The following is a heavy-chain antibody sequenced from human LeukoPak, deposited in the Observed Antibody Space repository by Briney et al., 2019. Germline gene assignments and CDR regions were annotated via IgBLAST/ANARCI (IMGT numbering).Heavy chain of an antibody. J-gene: IGHJ3*02. CDR3: ARDWAATVTTLGAFDI. Sequence: PGGSLRLSCAASGFTFSSYSMNWVRQAPGKGLEWVSSISSSSSYIYYADSVKGRFTISRDNAKNSLYLQMNSLRAEDTAVYYCARDWAATVTTLGAFDIWGQGTMVTVSS. CDR2: ISSSSSYI. D-gene: IGHD4-17*01. CDR1: GFTFSSYS. V-gene: IGHV3-21*01.